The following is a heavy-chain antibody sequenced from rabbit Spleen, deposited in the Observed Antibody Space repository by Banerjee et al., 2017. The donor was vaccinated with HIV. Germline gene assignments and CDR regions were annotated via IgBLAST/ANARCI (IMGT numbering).Heavy chain of an antibody. CDR1: GFTLSSYY. V-gene: IGHV1S7*01. CDR3: ARNYNSAWDL. Sequence: QLEESAGGLVQPGGSLKLSCKASGFTLSSYYMNWVRQAPGKGLEWIGDIYPVFGITNYANSVKGRFTISSDNAQNTVDLQMNSLTAADTATYFCARNYNSAWDLWGPGTLVTVS. CDR2: IYPVFGIT. J-gene: IGHJ4*01. D-gene: IGHD4-1*01.